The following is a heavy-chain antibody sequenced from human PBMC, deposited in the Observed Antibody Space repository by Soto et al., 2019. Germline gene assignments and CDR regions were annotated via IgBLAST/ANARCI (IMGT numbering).Heavy chain of an antibody. J-gene: IGHJ4*02. Sequence: SETLSLTCAVSGGSISSSNWWSWVRQPPGKGLEWIGEIYHSGSTNYNPSLKSRVTISVEKSKNQFSLKLSSVTAADTAVYYCAGGRQRLHLIDNYFDYWGQGTLVTVSS. D-gene: IGHD4-4*01. CDR1: GGSISSSNW. CDR2: IYHSGST. V-gene: IGHV4-4*02. CDR3: AGGRQRLHLIDNYFDY.